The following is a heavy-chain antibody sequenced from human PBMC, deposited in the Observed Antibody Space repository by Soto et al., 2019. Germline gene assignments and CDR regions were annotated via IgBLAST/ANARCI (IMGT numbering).Heavy chain of an antibody. CDR3: AKDREWPITRHYYGMDV. Sequence: ASVKVSCKASGYTFTGYYMHWVRQAPGQGLEWMGWINPNSGGTNYAQKFQGWVTMTRDTSISTAYMELSRLRSDDTAVYNCAKDREWPITRHYYGMDVWGQGTTVTVSS. D-gene: IGHD3-3*01. J-gene: IGHJ6*02. V-gene: IGHV1-2*04. CDR2: INPNSGGT. CDR1: GYTFTGYY.